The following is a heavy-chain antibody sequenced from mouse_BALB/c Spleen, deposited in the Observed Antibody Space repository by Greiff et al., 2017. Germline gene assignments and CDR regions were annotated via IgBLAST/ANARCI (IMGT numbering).Heavy chain of an antibody. CDR3: ARFDGNYVVFAY. V-gene: IGHV1-9*01. D-gene: IGHD2-1*01. J-gene: IGHJ3*01. Sequence: QVQLQQSGAELMKPGASVKISCKATGYTFSSYWVEWVKQRPGHGLEWIGEILPGSGSTNYNEKFTGKATFTADTSTNTAYMQLSSLTSEDSAVYYFARFDGNYVVFAYWGEGTLVTVSA. CDR1: GYTFSSYW. CDR2: ILPGSGST.